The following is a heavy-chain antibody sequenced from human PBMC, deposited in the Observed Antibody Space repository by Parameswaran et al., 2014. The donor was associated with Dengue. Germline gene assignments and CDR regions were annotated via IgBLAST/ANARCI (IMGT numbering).Heavy chain of an antibody. Sequence: WIRQPPGKGLGWVAAISYDGSNKYYADSVQGRFTISRDNSKNTLHLQMNSLRAEDTAVYYCAKAGYYYGSGSYSNWGQGTLVTVSS. CDR3: AKAGYYYGSGSYSN. J-gene: IGHJ4*02. D-gene: IGHD3-10*01. V-gene: IGHV3-30*18. CDR2: ISYDGSNK.